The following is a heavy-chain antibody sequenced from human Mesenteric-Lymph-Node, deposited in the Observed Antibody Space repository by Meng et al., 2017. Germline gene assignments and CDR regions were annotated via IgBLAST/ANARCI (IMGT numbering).Heavy chain of an antibody. CDR1: GGSVSSGSYY. Sequence: VHHKAPAPGLVRPSVTLCLTGRFPGGSVSSGSYYWSWLRQPPGKGLEWIGYIYYSGATNYNPSLKSPVTISADTSKTQFSLNLKSMTAADTAVYYCARLDQALDYWGQGTLVTVSS. J-gene: IGHJ4*02. CDR2: IYYSGAT. D-gene: IGHD3-9*01. CDR3: ARLDQALDY. V-gene: IGHV4-61*01.